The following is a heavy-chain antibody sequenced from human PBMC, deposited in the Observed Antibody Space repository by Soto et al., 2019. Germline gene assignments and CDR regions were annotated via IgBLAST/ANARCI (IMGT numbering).Heavy chain of an antibody. V-gene: IGHV4-34*01. Sequence: SETLSLTCAVYGGSFSGYYWSWIRQPPGKGLEWIGEINHSGSTNYNPSLKSRVTISVDTSKNQFSLKLSSVTAADTAVYYCARGLGRGYSYGYWDYWGQGTLVTVSS. CDR3: ARGLGRGYSYGYWDY. CDR2: INHSGST. D-gene: IGHD5-18*01. CDR1: GGSFSGYY. J-gene: IGHJ4*02.